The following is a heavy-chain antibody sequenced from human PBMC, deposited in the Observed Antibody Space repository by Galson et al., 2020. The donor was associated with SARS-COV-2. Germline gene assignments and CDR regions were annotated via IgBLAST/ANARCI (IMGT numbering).Heavy chain of an antibody. CDR2: ISGSGGST. J-gene: IGHJ5*02. CDR1: GFTFSSYA. D-gene: IGHD6-13*01. CDR3: ARGIAAAGIGRRYWFDP. Sequence: GGSLRLSCAASGFTFSSYAMSWVRQAPGKGLEWVSAISGSGGSTYYADSVKGRFTISRDNSKNTLYLQMNSLRAEDTAVYYCARGIAAAGIGRRYWFDPWGQGTLVTVSS. V-gene: IGHV3-23*01.